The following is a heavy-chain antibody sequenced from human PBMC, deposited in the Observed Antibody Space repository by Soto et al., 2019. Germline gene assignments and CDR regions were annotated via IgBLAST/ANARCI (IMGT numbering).Heavy chain of an antibody. CDR3: ARQGSWPYYYYGLDV. CDR1: GYTFTTSG. CDR2: ISTYNGDT. J-gene: IGHJ6*02. V-gene: IGHV1-18*01. D-gene: IGHD1-26*01. Sequence: GPEVRKPGASVKVSCEASGYTFTTSGISWVRQVPGQGLEWMGWISTYNGDTNSAQNFQGRVLMTAETSTGTAYMELMSLKSDDTAVYYCARQGSWPYYYYGLDVWGQGTTVTVSS.